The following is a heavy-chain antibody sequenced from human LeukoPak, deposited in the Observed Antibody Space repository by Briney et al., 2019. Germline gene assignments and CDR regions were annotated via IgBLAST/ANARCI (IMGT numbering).Heavy chain of an antibody. V-gene: IGHV4-34*01. CDR2: INHSGST. CDR3: AVGGYDSSGYFDY. D-gene: IGHD3-22*01. Sequence: SETLSLTCAVYGGSFSGYYWSWIRQPPGKGLEWIGEINHSGSTNYNPSLKSRVTMSVDTSKNQFSLKLSSVTAADTAVYYCAVGGYDSSGYFDYWGQGTLVTVSS. CDR1: GGSFSGYY. J-gene: IGHJ4*02.